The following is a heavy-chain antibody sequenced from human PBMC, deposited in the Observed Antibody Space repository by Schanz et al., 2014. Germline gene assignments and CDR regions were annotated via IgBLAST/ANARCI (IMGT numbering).Heavy chain of an antibody. Sequence: EVQLLESGGTVVQPGGSLRLSCSASGFTFSTYAMSWVRQAPGKGLEWVSAINGNGGITYYADSVRGRFTISRDNSMNTVYRQMNSLRSDDAAVYYCARAQGVIRLYYGVDVWGQGTTILVSS. D-gene: IGHD3-10*01. J-gene: IGHJ6*02. CDR2: INGNGGIT. CDR1: GFTFSTYA. CDR3: ARAQGVIRLYYGVDV. V-gene: IGHV3-23*01.